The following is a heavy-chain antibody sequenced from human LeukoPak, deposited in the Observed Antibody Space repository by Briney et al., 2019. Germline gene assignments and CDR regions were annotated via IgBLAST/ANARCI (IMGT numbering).Heavy chain of an antibody. J-gene: IGHJ4*02. CDR2: MNPNSART. Sequence: GASVKVSFKSSGYSFTTYDFNWLRQATGQGLEWMGWMNPNSARTGYAQKFQGRVTMTWDASINTAYLELNSLTSDGTAIYFCARAAKYSPYYFDYWGQGSLVTVCS. D-gene: IGHD6-6*01. CDR3: ARAAKYSPYYFDY. CDR1: GYSFTTYD. V-gene: IGHV1-8*01.